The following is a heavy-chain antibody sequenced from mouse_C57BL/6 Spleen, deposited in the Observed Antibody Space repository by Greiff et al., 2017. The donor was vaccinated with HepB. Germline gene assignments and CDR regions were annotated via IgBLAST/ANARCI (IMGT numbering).Heavy chain of an antibody. J-gene: IGHJ4*01. CDR3: ASLYGSSLYAMDY. D-gene: IGHD1-1*01. V-gene: IGHV1-26*01. CDR1: GYTFTDYY. Sequence: VQLQQSGPELVKPGASVKISCKASGYTFTDYYMNWVKQSHGKSLEWIGDINPNNGGTSYNQKFKGKATLTVDKSSSTAYMELRSLTSEDSAVYYCASLYGSSLYAMDYWGQGTSVTVSS. CDR2: INPNNGGT.